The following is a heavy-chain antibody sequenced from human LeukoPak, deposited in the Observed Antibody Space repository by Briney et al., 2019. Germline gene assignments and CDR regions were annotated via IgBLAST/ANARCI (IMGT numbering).Heavy chain of an antibody. CDR3: ARGTKYGPLDY. CDR1: GGSISSYY. CDR2: IHYSGST. J-gene: IGHJ4*02. D-gene: IGHD4-17*01. V-gene: IGHV4-59*01. Sequence: PSETLSLTCTVSGGSISSYYWSWIRQPPGKGLEWIGYIHYSGSTNYNPSLKSRVTISVDTSKNQFSLKLSSVTAADTAVYYCARGTKYGPLDYWGQGTLVTVSS.